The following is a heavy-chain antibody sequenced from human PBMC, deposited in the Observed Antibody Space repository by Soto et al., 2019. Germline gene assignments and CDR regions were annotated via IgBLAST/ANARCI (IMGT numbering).Heavy chain of an antibody. CDR3: ARGAFGVVIRDWFDP. Sequence: SETLSLTCTVSGGSISSYYWSWIRQPPGKGLEWIGYIYYSGSTYYNPSLKSRVTISVDTSKNQFSLKLSSVTAADTAVYYCARGAFGVVIRDWFDPWGQGTLVTVSS. D-gene: IGHD3-3*01. V-gene: IGHV4-59*12. CDR2: IYYSGST. J-gene: IGHJ5*02. CDR1: GGSISSYY.